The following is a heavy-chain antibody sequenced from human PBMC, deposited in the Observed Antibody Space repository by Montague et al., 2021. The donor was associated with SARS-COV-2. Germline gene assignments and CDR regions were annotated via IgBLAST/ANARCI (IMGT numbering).Heavy chain of an antibody. D-gene: IGHD2-2*01. V-gene: IGHV4-39*01. CDR3: ARQLPSYCSTNKCYPYYFDV. J-gene: IGHJ4*02. CDR2: ISYAGST. CDR1: GGSISSPDYY. Sequence: SETLSLTCTVSGGSISSPDYYWVWLRQSPGMGLVWLGSISYAGSTYYNSSLRSRVSFSMDTSKNHFSLSLNSVTAADTAFYFCARQLPSYCSTNKCYPYYFDVWGQGALVTVSS.